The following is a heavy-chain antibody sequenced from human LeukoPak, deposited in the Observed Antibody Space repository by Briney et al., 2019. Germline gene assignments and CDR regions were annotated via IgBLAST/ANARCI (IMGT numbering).Heavy chain of an antibody. Sequence: ASVKVPCKASGYTFTTHYIHWVRQAPGQGLEWMGWINTNTGNPTYAQGFTGRFVFSLDTSVSTTYLQISSLKAEDTAVYYCARDPGDDIAVPGDPWGQGTLVTVSS. CDR2: INTNTGNP. V-gene: IGHV7-4-1*02. CDR3: ARDPGDDIAVPGDP. J-gene: IGHJ5*02. D-gene: IGHD2-2*01. CDR1: GYTFTTHY.